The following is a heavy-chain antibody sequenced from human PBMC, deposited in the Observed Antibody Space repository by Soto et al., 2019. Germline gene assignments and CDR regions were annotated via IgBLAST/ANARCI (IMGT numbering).Heavy chain of an antibody. CDR2: ISYDGSNK. CDR1: GFTFSSYG. CDR3: GKEAIAASPFWLDY. Sequence: GGSLRLSCAASGFTFSSYGMHWVRQAPGKGLEWVAVISYDGSNKYYADSVKGRFTISRDNSKNTLYLQMNSLRAEDTAVYYCGKEAIAASPFWLDYWGQGILVTVSS. D-gene: IGHD6-6*01. J-gene: IGHJ4*02. V-gene: IGHV3-30*18.